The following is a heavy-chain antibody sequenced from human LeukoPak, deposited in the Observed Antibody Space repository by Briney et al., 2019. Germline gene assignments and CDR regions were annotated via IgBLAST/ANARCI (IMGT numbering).Heavy chain of an antibody. Sequence: GGSLRLSCAASGFTVSSNYMSWVRQAPGKGLEWVGRIKSKTDGGTTDYAAPVKGRFTISRDDSKNTLYLQMNSLKTEDTAVYYCTTDRGYFDYWGQGTLVTVSS. CDR3: TTDRGYFDY. CDR2: IKSKTDGGTT. V-gene: IGHV3-15*01. J-gene: IGHJ4*02. CDR1: GFTVSSNY.